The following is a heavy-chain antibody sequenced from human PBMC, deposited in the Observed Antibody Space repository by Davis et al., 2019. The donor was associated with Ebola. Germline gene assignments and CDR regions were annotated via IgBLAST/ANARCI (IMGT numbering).Heavy chain of an antibody. J-gene: IGHJ4*02. CDR1: GASIYSRGYY. D-gene: IGHD4-17*01. CDR2: IHYGGSA. CDR3: TRHNDYGDHVD. Sequence: PSETLSLTCTVSGASIYSRGYYWGWIRQPPGKGLEWIGSIHYGGSAYYTPSLKSRITISVDMSKNHFSLKLDSVTAADTAIYYCTRHNDYGDHVDWGQGTLVTVSS. V-gene: IGHV4-39*01.